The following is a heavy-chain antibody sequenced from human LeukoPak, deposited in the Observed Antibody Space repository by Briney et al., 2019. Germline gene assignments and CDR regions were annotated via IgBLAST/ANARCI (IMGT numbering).Heavy chain of an antibody. D-gene: IGHD4-17*01. CDR1: GGSISSGSYY. CDR3: ARGPHGDPTFDY. Sequence: SETLSLTCTVSGGSISSGSYYWSWIRQPAGKGLEWIGRIYTSGSTNYNPSLKSRVTISVDTSKNQFSLKLSSVTAADTAVYYCARGPHGDPTFDYWGQGTLVTVSS. J-gene: IGHJ4*02. V-gene: IGHV4-61*02. CDR2: IYTSGST.